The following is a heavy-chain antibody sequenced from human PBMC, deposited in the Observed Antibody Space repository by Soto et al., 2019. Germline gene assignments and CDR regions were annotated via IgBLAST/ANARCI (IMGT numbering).Heavy chain of an antibody. D-gene: IGHD3-10*01. Sequence: SETLSLTCAVSGYSISSGYYWGCIRQPPGKGLELIWSIYHSGSTYYNPSLKSRVTISVDTSKNQFSLKLSSVTAADTAVYYCARARPEYYYGSGSYWGYYFDYWGQGTLVTVSS. J-gene: IGHJ4*02. CDR1: GYSISSGYY. CDR2: IYHSGST. CDR3: ARARPEYYYGSGSYWGYYFDY. V-gene: IGHV4-38-2*01.